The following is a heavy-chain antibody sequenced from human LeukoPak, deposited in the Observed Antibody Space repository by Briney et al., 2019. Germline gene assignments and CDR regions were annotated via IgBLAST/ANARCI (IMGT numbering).Heavy chain of an antibody. CDR2: ISGSGGST. Sequence: PGGSLRLSCAASGFTFSSYNMNWVRQAPGKGLEWVSAISGSGGSTYYADSVKGRFTISRDNSKNTLYLQMNSLRAEDTAVYYCANYYCSSTSCPRRDAFDIWGQGTMVTVSS. D-gene: IGHD2-2*01. CDR3: ANYYCSSTSCPRRDAFDI. V-gene: IGHV3-23*01. J-gene: IGHJ3*02. CDR1: GFTFSSYN.